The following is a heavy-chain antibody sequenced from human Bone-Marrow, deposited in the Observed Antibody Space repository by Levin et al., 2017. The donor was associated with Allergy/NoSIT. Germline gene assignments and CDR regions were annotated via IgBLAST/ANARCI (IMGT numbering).Heavy chain of an antibody. D-gene: IGHD3-10*01. CDR1: GDSITNYY. CDR3: AAGTYYNAYYHYGMDF. CDR2: IDNTGTT. Sequence: SETLSLTCSVSGDSITNYYWTWIRQTSRKGLEWIAYIDNTGTTRYHPSLESRVTISVDVSKNQVYLKVSSVTPADTAVYFCAAGTYYNAYYHYGMDFWGQGTTITVSS. V-gene: IGHV4-59*01. J-gene: IGHJ6*02.